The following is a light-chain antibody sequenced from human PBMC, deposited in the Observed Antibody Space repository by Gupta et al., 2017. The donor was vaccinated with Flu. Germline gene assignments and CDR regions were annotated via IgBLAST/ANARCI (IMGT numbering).Light chain of an antibody. CDR3: GTSDTSRSTGG. Sequence: GTISCSGTSSNVGGYYVCWYQQDPAATPNLLIYEDDRRPSGIPARFSASKYATKATLHTTGLQTGEEADYYYGTSDTSRSTGGFGGGTKLTVL. J-gene: IGLJ3*02. V-gene: IGLV1-51*02. CDR2: EDD. CDR1: SSNVGGYY.